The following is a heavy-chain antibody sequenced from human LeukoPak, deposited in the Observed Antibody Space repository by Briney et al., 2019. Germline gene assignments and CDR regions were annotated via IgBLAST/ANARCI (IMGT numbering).Heavy chain of an antibody. Sequence: ASVTVSCMASGYTFTSYDINWVRQAPGQGLEWMGWISAYSGNTNYVQKLQGRVTMTTDTSTSTAYMELRSLRSDDTAVYYCARVDGIAAAGTFVWGQGTLVTVSS. CDR2: ISAYSGNT. CDR1: GYTFTSYD. J-gene: IGHJ4*02. D-gene: IGHD6-13*01. V-gene: IGHV1-18*01. CDR3: ARVDGIAAAGTFV.